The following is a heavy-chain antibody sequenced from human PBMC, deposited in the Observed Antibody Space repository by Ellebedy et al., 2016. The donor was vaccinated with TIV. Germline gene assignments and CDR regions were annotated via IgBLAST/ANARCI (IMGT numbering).Heavy chain of an antibody. CDR2: INHSGST. J-gene: IGHJ5*02. CDR3: ARDFMDDGYNFGWFDP. V-gene: IGHV4-34*01. Sequence: MPSETLSLTCTVSGGSISSYYWSWIRQPPGKGLEWIGEINHSGSTNYNPSLKSRVTISVDTSKNQFSLKLSSVTAADTAVYYCARDFMDDGYNFGWFDPWGQGTLVTVSS. D-gene: IGHD5-24*01. CDR1: GGSISSYY.